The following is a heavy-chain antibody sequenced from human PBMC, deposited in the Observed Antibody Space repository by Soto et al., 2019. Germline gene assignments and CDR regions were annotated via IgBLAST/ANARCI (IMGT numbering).Heavy chain of an antibody. Sequence: EVQLVESGGGLVQPGGSLRLSCAASGFTFSSYSMNWVRQAPGKGLEWVSYIISSSSTIYYADSVRGRFTISRDNAKNSLYLQMNSLRDEDTAVYYCARDNGAEARARYYYGMDVWGQGTTVTVSS. J-gene: IGHJ6*02. D-gene: IGHD6-6*01. V-gene: IGHV3-48*02. CDR2: IISSSSTI. CDR3: ARDNGAEARARYYYGMDV. CDR1: GFTFSSYS.